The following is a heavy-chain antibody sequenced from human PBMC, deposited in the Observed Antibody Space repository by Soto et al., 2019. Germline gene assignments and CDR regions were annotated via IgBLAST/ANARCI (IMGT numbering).Heavy chain of an antibody. V-gene: IGHV1-18*01. J-gene: IGHJ6*02. CDR1: RYIFTNYG. D-gene: IGHD3-10*01. CDR2: ITTYNGNT. Sequence: QVQLVQSGVEMMEPGASVKVSCKAVRYIFTNYGVSWVRQAPGQGLEWMGWITTYNGNTEYAQKFQGRVTMTTDASTSTAYMELGSLRSDDTAIYYCARALIGYGMDVWGQGTTGTFSS. CDR3: ARALIGYGMDV.